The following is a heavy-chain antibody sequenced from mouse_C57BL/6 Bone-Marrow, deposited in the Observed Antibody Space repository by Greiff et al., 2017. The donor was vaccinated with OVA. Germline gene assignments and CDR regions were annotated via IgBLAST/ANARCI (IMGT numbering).Heavy chain of an antibody. V-gene: IGHV1-69*01. D-gene: IGHD1-1*01. J-gene: IGHJ1*03. CDR2: IDPSDSYT. Sequence: VQLQQPGAELVMPGASVKLSCKASGYTFTSYWMHWVKQRPGQGLEWIGEIDPSDSYTNYNQKFKGKSTLTVDKSSSTAYMQLSSLTSEDSAVYYCARYPPYYGSSPWYFDVWGTGTTVTVSS. CDR3: ARYPPYYGSSPWYFDV. CDR1: GYTFTSYW.